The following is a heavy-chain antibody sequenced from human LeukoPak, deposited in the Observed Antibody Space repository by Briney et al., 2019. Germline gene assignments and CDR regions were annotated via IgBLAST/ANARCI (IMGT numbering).Heavy chain of an antibody. J-gene: IGHJ6*02. Sequence: PSETLSLTCTVSGGSISSYYWSWIRQPAGKGLEWIGRIYTSGSTNYNPSLKSRVTMSVDTSKNQFSLKLSSVTAADPAVYYCARGHCSGGSCSRRPPDYYYYYGMDVWGQGTTVTVSS. CDR1: GGSISSYY. V-gene: IGHV4-4*07. CDR2: IYTSGST. CDR3: ARGHCSGGSCSRRPPDYYYYYGMDV. D-gene: IGHD2-15*01.